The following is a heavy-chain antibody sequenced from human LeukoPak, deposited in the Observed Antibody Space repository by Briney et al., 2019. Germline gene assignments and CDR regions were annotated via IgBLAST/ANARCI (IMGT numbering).Heavy chain of an antibody. V-gene: IGHV3-74*01. J-gene: IGHJ4*02. CDR1: GFTFSSYW. D-gene: IGHD5-12*01. CDR2: INTDGSGT. CDR3: ARDGDILGTTIDF. Sequence: GGSLRLSCAASGFTFSSYWMHWVRQAPGKGLVWISRINTDGSGTYYADSLKDRFTISRDNAKNTLYLQMDSLRAEDTAIYFCARDGDILGTTIDFWGQGTLVTVSS.